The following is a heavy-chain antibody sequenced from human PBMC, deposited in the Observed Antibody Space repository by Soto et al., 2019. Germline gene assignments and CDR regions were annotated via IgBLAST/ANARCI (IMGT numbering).Heavy chain of an antibody. CDR3: ARETGSYDFWSGYYPNYYGMDV. J-gene: IGHJ6*02. D-gene: IGHD3-3*01. CDR1: GFTFSSYG. Sequence: PGGSLRLSCAASGFTFSSYGMPWVRQAPGKGLEWVAVIWYDGSNKYYADSGKGRFTISRDNSKNTLYLQMNSLRAEDTAVYYCARETGSYDFWSGYYPNYYGMDVWGQGTTVTVSS. V-gene: IGHV3-33*01. CDR2: IWYDGSNK.